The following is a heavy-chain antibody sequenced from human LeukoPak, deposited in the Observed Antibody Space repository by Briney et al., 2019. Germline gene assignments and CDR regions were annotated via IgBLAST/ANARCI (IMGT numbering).Heavy chain of an antibody. V-gene: IGHV4-39*07. Sequence: SETLSLTCTVSGGSISSRTYYWGWIRQPPGKGLEWIGSIYYTGSTFYNPSLKSRVTISVDTSKNQFSMKLSSVTAADAAVYFFAREGTTWGAFDFLGQGTMVTVSS. CDR3: AREGTTWGAFDF. D-gene: IGHD2/OR15-2a*01. CDR2: IYYTGST. J-gene: IGHJ3*01. CDR1: GGSISSRTYY.